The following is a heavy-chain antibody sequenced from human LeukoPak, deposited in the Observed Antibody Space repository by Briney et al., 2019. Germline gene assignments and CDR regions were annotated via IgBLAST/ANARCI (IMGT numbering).Heavy chain of an antibody. D-gene: IGHD3/OR15-3a*01. V-gene: IGHV1-8*01. CDR1: GYTFTSYD. CDR3: ARGSGRADFFDI. CDR2: MNPNSGNT. Sequence: GASVKVSCKASGYTFTSYDINWVRQATGQGLEWMGFMNPNSGNTGYAQKFQGRVTMTRNTSSSTTYMELNSLRSEYTAVYYCARGSGRADFFDIWGQGTMVTVSS. J-gene: IGHJ3*02.